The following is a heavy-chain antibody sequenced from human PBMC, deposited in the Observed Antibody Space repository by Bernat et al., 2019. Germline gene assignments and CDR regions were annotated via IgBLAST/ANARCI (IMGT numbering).Heavy chain of an antibody. CDR1: GGSISSSSYY. D-gene: IGHD6-19*01. CDR3: ASQQWLGPSYYYGMDV. CDR2: IYYSGST. Sequence: QLQLQESGPGLVKPSETLSLTCTVSGGSISSSSYYWGWIRQPPGKGLEWIGRIYYSGSTYYNPSLKSRVTISVDTSKNQFSLKLSSVTAADTAVDYCASQQWLGPSYYYGMDVWGQGTTVTVSS. V-gene: IGHV4-39*01. J-gene: IGHJ6*02.